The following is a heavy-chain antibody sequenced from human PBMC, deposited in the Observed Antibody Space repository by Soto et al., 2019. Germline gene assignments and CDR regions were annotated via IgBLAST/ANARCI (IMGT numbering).Heavy chain of an antibody. D-gene: IGHD3-10*01. V-gene: IGHV3-30*03. CDR3: VGGQYYFDY. CDR2: ISYDGSDN. CDR1: GFPFTSYG. J-gene: IGHJ4*02. Sequence: QVQLVESGGGVVQPGRSLRLSCAASGFPFTSYGMHWVREGPDKGLEWVAIISYDGSDNYYADSVKGRFTISSENPKNTLYLQMNSLRPEDTALYYCVGGQYYFDYRGQGTLVILSS.